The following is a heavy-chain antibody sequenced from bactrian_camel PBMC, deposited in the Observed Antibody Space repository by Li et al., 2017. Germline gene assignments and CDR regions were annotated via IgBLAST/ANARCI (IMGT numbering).Heavy chain of an antibody. CDR2: AEGRDRV. V-gene: IGHV3S1*01. CDR1: GFTFSGYW. J-gene: IGHJ6*01. Sequence: HVQLVESGGGLVQPGGSLRLSCAASGFTFSGYWMYWVRQTPAKGLEWVSAAEGRDRVYYADSVEGRFTISRDNAKNTLYLQMNSLKHEDTALYYCARGGYGGGMGYWGQGTQVTVS. D-gene: IGHD6*01. CDR3: ARGGYGGGMGY.